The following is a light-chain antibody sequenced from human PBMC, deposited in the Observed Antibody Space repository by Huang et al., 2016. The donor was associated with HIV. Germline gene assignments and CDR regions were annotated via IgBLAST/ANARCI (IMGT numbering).Light chain of an antibody. CDR2: SAS. CDR1: QSVNTN. V-gene: IGKV3-15*01. J-gene: IGKJ2*01. Sequence: VMMSQSPATLVASPGERVTLPCGASQSVNTNLAWYQHKPGQPPRLLIYSASTRATGVLGRFAGSGSGTEFTLTIDSLQSDDFAVYYCQQYNKWPPEYTFGQGTRLEIK. CDR3: QQYNKWPPEYT.